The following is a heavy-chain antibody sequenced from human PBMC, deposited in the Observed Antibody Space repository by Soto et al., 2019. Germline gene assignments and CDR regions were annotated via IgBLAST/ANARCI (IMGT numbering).Heavy chain of an antibody. CDR1: GFTFSSYA. V-gene: IGHV3-30-3*01. D-gene: IGHD2-2*01. J-gene: IGHJ3*02. CDR2: ISYDGSNK. CDR3: ATLRLGYCISTSCHDDAFDI. Sequence: QVQLVESGGGVVQPGRSLRLSCAASGFTFSSYAMHWVRQAPGKGLEWVAVISYDGSNKYYADSVKGRFTISRDNSKNTXYXXMSSLRAEDTAVYYCATLRLGYCISTSCHDDAFDIWGQGTMVTVSS.